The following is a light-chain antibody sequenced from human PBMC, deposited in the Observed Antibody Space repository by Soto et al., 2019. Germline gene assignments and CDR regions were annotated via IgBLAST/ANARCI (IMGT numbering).Light chain of an antibody. J-gene: IGKJ5*01. CDR1: QSVSSY. Sequence: EIVLTQSPATLSLSAGERATLSCRASQSVSSYLAWYQQKPGQAPRLLIYDASNRATGIPARFSGSGSGTDFTFTISSLGPEDFAVYYCQQRSNLITFGQGTRLEIK. CDR2: DAS. V-gene: IGKV3-11*01. CDR3: QQRSNLIT.